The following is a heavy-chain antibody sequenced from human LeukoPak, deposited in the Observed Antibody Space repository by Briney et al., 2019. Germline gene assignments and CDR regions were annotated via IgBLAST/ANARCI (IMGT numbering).Heavy chain of an antibody. CDR2: IKQDGSER. V-gene: IGHV3-7*01. D-gene: IGHD1-7*01. Sequence: PGGSLRLSCAASGFTFSDYWMTWVRQAPGKGLEWEAHIKQDGSERYYGDSVKGRFTISRDNANNLVYLQMNSLGAGDTAVYYCARGWNYAFRFDYWGQGTLVTVSS. CDR1: GFTFSDYW. J-gene: IGHJ4*02. CDR3: ARGWNYAFRFDY.